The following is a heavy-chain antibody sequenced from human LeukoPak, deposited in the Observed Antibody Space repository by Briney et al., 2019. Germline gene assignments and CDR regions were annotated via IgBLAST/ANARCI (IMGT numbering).Heavy chain of an antibody. V-gene: IGHV4-59*01. J-gene: IGHJ6*02. CDR1: GGSISPYF. CDR3: ARGYGMDV. Sequence: ASETLSLTCTVSGGSISPYFWSWIRQPPGKGLEWIGYLSYSGSTNYNPSLKSRVTISVDTPKNQFSLKLTSVTAADTAVYYCARGYGMDVWGQGTTVTVSS. CDR2: LSYSGST.